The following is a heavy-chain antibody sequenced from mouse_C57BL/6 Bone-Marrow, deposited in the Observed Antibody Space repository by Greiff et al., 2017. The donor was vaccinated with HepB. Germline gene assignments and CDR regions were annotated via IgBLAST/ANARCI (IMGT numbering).Heavy chain of an antibody. J-gene: IGHJ3*01. CDR3: AREKRGFAY. V-gene: IGHV3-6*01. Sequence: EVKLQESGPGLVKPSQSLSLTCSVSGYSITSGYYWNWIRQFPGNKLESMGYISYDGSNNYNPSLKNRISITRDTSKNQFFLKLNSVTTEDTATYYCAREKRGFAYWGQGTLVTVSA. CDR1: GYSITSGYY. CDR2: ISYDGSN.